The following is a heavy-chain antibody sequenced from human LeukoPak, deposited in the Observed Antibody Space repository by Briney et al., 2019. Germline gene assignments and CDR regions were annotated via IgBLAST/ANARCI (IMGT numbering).Heavy chain of an antibody. Sequence: ASVKVSCKASGYAFTGYYMHWVRQAPGQGLEWMGWINPNSGGTNYAQKFQGRVTMTRDKSISTAYMELSRLRSDDPAVYYCARGLSLLWCRELLSNGAKFLKANWFDPWGQGTLVTVSS. D-gene: IGHD3-10*01. CDR3: ARGLSLLWCRELLSNGAKFLKANWFDP. V-gene: IGHV1-2*02. CDR1: GYAFTGYY. J-gene: IGHJ5*02. CDR2: INPNSGGT.